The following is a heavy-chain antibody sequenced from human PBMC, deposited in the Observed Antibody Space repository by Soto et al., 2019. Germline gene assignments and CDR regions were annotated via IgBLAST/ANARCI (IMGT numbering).Heavy chain of an antibody. J-gene: IGHJ5*02. D-gene: IGHD2-2*01. CDR2: ISAYNGNT. V-gene: IGHV1-18*01. CDR3: ARVLVVPGLSYNWFDP. CDR1: GYTFTSYV. Sequence: GASVKVSCKASGYTFTSYVISWVRQAPGQGLEWMGWISAYNGNTNYAQKLQGRVTMTTDTSTSTAYMELRSLRSDDTAVYYCARVLVVPGLSYNWFDPWGQGTLVTVSS.